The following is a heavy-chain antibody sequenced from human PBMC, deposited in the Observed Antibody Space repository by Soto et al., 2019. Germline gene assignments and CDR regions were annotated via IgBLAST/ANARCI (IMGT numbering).Heavy chain of an antibody. J-gene: IGHJ4*02. Sequence: QVQLVQSGAEEKKPGASVKVSCKASGYTFTSYAMHWVRQAPGQRLEWMGWINAGNGNTKYSQKFQGRVTITRNTSASTAYMEVSSLRSEDKAVDYCASESYVGEFDYWGQGTLVTVSS. CDR3: ASESYVGEFDY. CDR2: INAGNGNT. D-gene: IGHD3-16*01. V-gene: IGHV1-3*05. CDR1: GYTFTSYA.